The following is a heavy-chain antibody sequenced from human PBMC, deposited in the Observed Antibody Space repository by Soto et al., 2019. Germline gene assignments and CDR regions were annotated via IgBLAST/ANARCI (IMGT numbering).Heavy chain of an antibody. CDR3: ARDHRAVVGATLYFYYYGMDV. CDR2: IYHSGST. V-gene: IGHV4-4*02. Sequence: TLSLTCAVSAGSISRSSWWSWVRQPPGQGLEWIGEIYHSGSTNYNPSLKSRVTISVDKSKNQFSLKLSSVTAADTAVYYCARDHRAVVGATLYFYYYGMDVWGQVTTVT. J-gene: IGHJ6*02. D-gene: IGHD1-26*01. CDR1: AGSISRSSW.